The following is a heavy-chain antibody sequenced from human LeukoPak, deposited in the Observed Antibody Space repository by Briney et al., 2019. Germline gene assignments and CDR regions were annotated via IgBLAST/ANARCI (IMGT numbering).Heavy chain of an antibody. D-gene: IGHD3-10*01. CDR2: IYSSGST. Sequence: SETLSLTCTVSGGSISSGSYYWSWIRQPAGKALEWIGRIYSSGSTNYNPSLKSRVTISVDTSKNQFSLKLSSVTAADTAVYYCARVTRGNWFDPWGQGTLVTVSS. CDR3: ARVTRGNWFDP. V-gene: IGHV4-61*02. CDR1: GGSISSGSYY. J-gene: IGHJ5*02.